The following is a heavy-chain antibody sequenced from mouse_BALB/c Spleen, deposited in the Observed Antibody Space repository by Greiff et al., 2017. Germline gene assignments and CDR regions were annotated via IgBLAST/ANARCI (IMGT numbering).Heavy chain of an antibody. CDR2: ISTYYGDA. J-gene: IGHJ4*01. CDR3: ARVGQRGLRFPYAMDY. CDR1: GYSFTDYA. V-gene: IGHV1S137*01. D-gene: IGHD3-1*01. Sequence: QVQLQQSGAELVRPGVSVKISCKGSGYSFTDYAMHWVKQSHAKSLEWIGVISTYYGDASYNQKFKGKATMTVDKSSSTAYMELARLTSEDSAIYYGARVGQRGLRFPYAMDYWGQGTSVTVSS.